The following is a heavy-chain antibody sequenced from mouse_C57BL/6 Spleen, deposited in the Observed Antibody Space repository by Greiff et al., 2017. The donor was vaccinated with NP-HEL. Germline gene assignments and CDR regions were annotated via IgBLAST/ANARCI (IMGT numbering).Heavy chain of an antibody. D-gene: IGHD1-1*01. CDR1: GFTFTDYY. V-gene: IGHV7-3*01. CDR3: ARSPLYGSSPYYAMDY. CDR2: IRNKANGYTT. Sequence: EVKLVESGGGLVQPGGSLSLSCAASGFTFTDYYMSWVRQPPGKALEWLGFIRNKANGYTTEYSASVKGRFTISRDNSQSILYLQMNALRAEDSATYYCARSPLYGSSPYYAMDYWGQGTSVTVSS. J-gene: IGHJ4*01.